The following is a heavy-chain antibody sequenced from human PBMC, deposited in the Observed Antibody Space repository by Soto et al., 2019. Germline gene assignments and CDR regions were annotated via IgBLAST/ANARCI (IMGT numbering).Heavy chain of an antibody. CDR2: IKYDESEK. J-gene: IGHJ6*02. V-gene: IGHV3-7*05. CDR1: GFTFRTYW. Sequence: EVQLVESGGGLVQPGGSLRLSCVASGFTFRTYWMAWVRQAPEKGLEWVANIKYDESEKYYVDSVKGRFTVSRDNARNSLFVQMNSLGAEDTGVYYCARVRTEIYYGMDVWGQGTRVTVSS. CDR3: ARVRTEIYYGMDV.